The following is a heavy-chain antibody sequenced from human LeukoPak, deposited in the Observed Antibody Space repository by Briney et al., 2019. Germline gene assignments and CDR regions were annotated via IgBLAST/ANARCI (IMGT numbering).Heavy chain of an antibody. J-gene: IGHJ4*02. CDR1: GGSIRSSSYY. CDR2: IYYSGST. Sequence: PSETQSLTCTVSGGSIRSSSYYWGWIRQPPGKGLEWIGSIYYSGSTYYNASLKSRGTISVDTFKNQFSLKLNSVTAADTAVYFCARQVVAVAGTGYFDYWGQGTLVTVSS. CDR3: ARQVVAVAGTGYFDY. V-gene: IGHV4-39*01. D-gene: IGHD6-19*01.